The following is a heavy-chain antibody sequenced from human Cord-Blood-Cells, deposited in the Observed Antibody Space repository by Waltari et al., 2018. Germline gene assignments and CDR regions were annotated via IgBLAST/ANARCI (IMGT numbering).Heavy chain of an antibody. Sequence: QVQLQQWGAGLLKPSETLSPTCAVYGGSFSGYYWSWTRQPPGKGLEWIGEIHHSGSTHYHPSLKCRVTISVDTSKNQFSLKLSSVTAADTAVYYCARGPIFGVVINWFDPWGQGTLVTVSS. CDR3: ARGPIFGVVINWFDP. CDR2: IHHSGST. D-gene: IGHD3-3*01. CDR1: GGSFSGYY. V-gene: IGHV4-34*01. J-gene: IGHJ5*02.